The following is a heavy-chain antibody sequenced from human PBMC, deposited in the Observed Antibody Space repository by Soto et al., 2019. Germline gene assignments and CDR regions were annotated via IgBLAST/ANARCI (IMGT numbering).Heavy chain of an antibody. Sequence: SETLSLTCTVSGGSISSYYWSWIRQPPGKGLEWIGYIYYSGSTNYNPSLKSRVTISVDTSKNQFSLKLSSVTAADTALFYCARIRAVAGHYYYMDVWGKGTTVTVSS. CDR1: GGSISSYY. CDR2: IYYSGST. CDR3: ARIRAVAGHYYYMDV. J-gene: IGHJ6*03. V-gene: IGHV4-59*08. D-gene: IGHD6-19*01.